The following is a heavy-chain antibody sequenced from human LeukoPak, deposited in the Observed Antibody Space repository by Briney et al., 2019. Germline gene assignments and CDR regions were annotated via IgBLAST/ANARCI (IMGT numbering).Heavy chain of an antibody. CDR1: GGYISSYY. J-gene: IGHJ6*02. CDR3: ARRGAARRYDGLDV. V-gene: IGHV4-59*08. D-gene: IGHD6-6*01. CDR2: MDYRGSA. Sequence: NSSETLFLTCSVSGGYISSYYWSWIRQPPGKGLEWIGYMDYRGSANYNPSLKSRVTISVDTSKNQFSLNLSSVTAADTAVYYCARRGAARRYDGLDVWGQGTTVIVSS.